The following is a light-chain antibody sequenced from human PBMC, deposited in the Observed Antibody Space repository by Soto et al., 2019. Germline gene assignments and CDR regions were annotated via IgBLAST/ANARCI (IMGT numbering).Light chain of an antibody. J-gene: IGKJ2*01. CDR3: QQYGSSPPYT. Sequence: EVVLTQSPGTLSLSPGERATLSCRASQSVSNNYLAWYQQKPGQSPKLLIFGSSDRATGIPDRFSGSGSGTEFTLTIRRLEPEDFAVYFCQQYGSSPPYTFGQGTKLEIK. V-gene: IGKV3-20*01. CDR2: GSS. CDR1: QSVSNNY.